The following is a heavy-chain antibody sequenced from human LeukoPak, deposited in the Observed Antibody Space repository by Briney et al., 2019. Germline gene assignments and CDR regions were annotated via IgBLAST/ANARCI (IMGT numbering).Heavy chain of an antibody. V-gene: IGHV4-59*01. D-gene: IGHD1-26*01. Sequence: PSETLSLTCTVSGGSISSYYWSWIRQPPGKGLEWIGYIYYSGSTNYNPSLKSRVTISVDTSKNQFSLKLSSVTAADTAVYYCARDPGGSYYGGYFDYWGQGTLVTVSS. CDR1: GGSISSYY. CDR2: IYYSGST. J-gene: IGHJ4*02. CDR3: ARDPGGSYYGGYFDY.